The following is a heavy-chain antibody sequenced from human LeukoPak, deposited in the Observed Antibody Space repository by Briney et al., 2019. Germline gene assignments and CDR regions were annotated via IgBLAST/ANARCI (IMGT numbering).Heavy chain of an antibody. J-gene: IGHJ6*04. V-gene: IGHV1-69*13. CDR1: GGTFSSYA. CDR3: ARIAVAGPNYYYYGMDV. Sequence: SVKVPCKASGGTFSSYAISWVRQAPGQGLEWMGGIIPIFGTANYAQKFQGRVTITADESTSTAYMELSSLRSEDTAVYYCARIAVAGPNYYYYGMDVWGKGTTVTVSS. D-gene: IGHD6-19*01. CDR2: IIPIFGTA.